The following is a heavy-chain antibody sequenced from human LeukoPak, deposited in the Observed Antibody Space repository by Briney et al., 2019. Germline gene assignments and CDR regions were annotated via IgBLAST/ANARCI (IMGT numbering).Heavy chain of an antibody. CDR2: LSGSGGTT. CDR1: GFTFSTYA. Sequence: GGSLRLSCGASGFTFSTYAMNWVRQAPGKGLEWVSSLSGSGGTTRYAESVKGRFTISRDNSKNTLYLEMNSLRAEDTAVYYCAKDSGSWTFDVWGQGTMVTVSS. CDR3: AKDSGSWTFDV. J-gene: IGHJ3*01. V-gene: IGHV3-23*01. D-gene: IGHD1-26*01.